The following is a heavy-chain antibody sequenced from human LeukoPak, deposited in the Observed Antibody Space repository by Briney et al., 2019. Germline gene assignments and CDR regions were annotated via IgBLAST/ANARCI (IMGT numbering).Heavy chain of an antibody. CDR2: ITSSGTTM. D-gene: IGHD6-13*01. CDR3: AREGVAADY. V-gene: IGHV3-48*03. CDR1: GFTFSSYE. Sequence: PGGSLRLPCAASGFTFSSYEMNWVRQAPGKGLEWVAYITSSGTTMYYADSVRGRFIISRDNAKNSLYLQMNSLRAEDTAVYYCAREGVAADYWGQGTLVTVSS. J-gene: IGHJ4*02.